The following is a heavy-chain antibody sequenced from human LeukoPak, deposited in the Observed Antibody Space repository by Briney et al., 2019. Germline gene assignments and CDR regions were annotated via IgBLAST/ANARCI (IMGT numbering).Heavy chain of an antibody. CDR3: ARDRESDSSGWPNNWFDP. CDR1: GYTFTGYY. J-gene: IGHJ5*02. D-gene: IGHD6-19*01. V-gene: IGHV1-2*02. CDR2: INPNSGGT. Sequence: ASVKVSCKASGYTFTGYYMHWVRQAPGQGLEWMGWINPNSGGTNYAQKFQGRVTMTRDTSISTAYMELSRLRSDDTAVYYCARDRESDSSGWPNNWFDPWGQGTLVTVSS.